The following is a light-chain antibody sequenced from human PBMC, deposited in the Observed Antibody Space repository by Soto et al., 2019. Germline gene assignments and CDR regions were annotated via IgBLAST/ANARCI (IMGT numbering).Light chain of an antibody. V-gene: IGLV1-44*01. CDR1: TSNIGSNT. J-gene: IGLJ1*01. CDR2: SNN. Sequence: QSVLTQPPSASGTPGQRVTISCSGSTSNIGSNTVNWYQQLPGTAPKLLIYSNNQRPSGVPDRFSGSKSGTSASLDISGLQSEDEADYYCAAWDDSLSGYVFGTGTKLTVL. CDR3: AAWDDSLSGYV.